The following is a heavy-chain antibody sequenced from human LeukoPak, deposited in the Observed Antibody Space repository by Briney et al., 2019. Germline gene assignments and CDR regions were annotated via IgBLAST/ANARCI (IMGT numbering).Heavy chain of an antibody. D-gene: IGHD1-14*01. V-gene: IGHV3-33*01. J-gene: IGHJ4*02. CDR2: IYFDGSNK. CDR3: ARTTVFDY. Sequence: GGSLRLSCAASGSIFGNYAMHWVRQAPGKGLEWVAVIYFDGSNKYYADSVKGRFTISRDNARKSVSLQMNSLRDEDTAVYYCARTTVFDYWGQGTLVTVSS. CDR1: GSIFGNYA.